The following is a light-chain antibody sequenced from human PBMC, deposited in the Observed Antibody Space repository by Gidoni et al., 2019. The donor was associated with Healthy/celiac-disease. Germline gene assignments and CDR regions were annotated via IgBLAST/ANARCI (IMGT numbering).Light chain of an antibody. J-gene: IGLJ2*01. CDR1: SSNSGSNY. Sequence: QSVLTQPPSASGSPGQRVTLSCSGSSSNSGSNYVYWYQQLPGTAPKLLIYRNNQRPSGVPDRFSGSTSGTSASLAISGLRSEDEADYYCAVWDDSLSGPVFGGGTKLTVL. CDR2: RNN. CDR3: AVWDDSLSGPV. V-gene: IGLV1-47*01.